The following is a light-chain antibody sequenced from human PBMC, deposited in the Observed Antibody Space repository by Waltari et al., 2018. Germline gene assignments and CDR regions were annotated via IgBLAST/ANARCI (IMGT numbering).Light chain of an antibody. J-gene: IGLJ2*01. Sequence: QSALTQPASVSGSPGQSITISCTGTSSDVGGYNYVSCYQQHPGKAPKLMIYDVSNRPSGVSNRFSGSKSGNTASLTISGLQAEDDADYYCSSYTSSTTLVVFGGGTKLTVL. V-gene: IGLV2-14*03. CDR2: DVS. CDR1: SSDVGGYNY. CDR3: SSYTSSTTLVV.